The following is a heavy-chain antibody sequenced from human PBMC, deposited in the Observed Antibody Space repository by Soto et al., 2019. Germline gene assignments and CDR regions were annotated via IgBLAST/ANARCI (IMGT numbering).Heavy chain of an antibody. CDR1: GGSISSYY. V-gene: IGHV4-59*01. J-gene: IGHJ4*02. Sequence: SETLSLTCTVSGGSISSYYWNWIRQPPGKGLEWIGNIYYSGSTNYNPSLKSRVTISADTSKNQFSLKLSSVTAADTAVYYCARKRKDTANFDYWGQGTLVTVSS. CDR3: ARKRKDTANFDY. D-gene: IGHD5-18*01. CDR2: IYYSGST.